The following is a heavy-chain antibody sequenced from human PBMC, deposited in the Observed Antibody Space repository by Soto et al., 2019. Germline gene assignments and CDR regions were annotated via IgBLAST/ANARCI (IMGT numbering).Heavy chain of an antibody. CDR2: ISSNGGST. CDR1: GFTFSSYP. CDR3: AWEYSGYDYYYYYMDV. V-gene: IGHV3-64*01. J-gene: IGHJ6*03. D-gene: IGHD5-12*01. Sequence: GGPRRLSCSAGGFTFSSYPMQRIRQAPGKGLEYVSAISSNGGSTYYANSVKGRFTISRDNSKNKLYLQMVSLRAEDMAVYYCAWEYSGYDYYYYYMDVWGKGTTVTVSS.